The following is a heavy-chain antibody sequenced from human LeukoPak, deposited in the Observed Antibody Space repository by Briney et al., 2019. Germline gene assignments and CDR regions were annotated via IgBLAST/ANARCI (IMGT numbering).Heavy chain of an antibody. J-gene: IGHJ5*02. CDR3: AKDKTAYDFWSGYYA. Sequence: GRSLRLSCAASGFTFDDYAMHWVRQAPGKGLEWVSGISWNSGSIGYADSVKGRFTISRDNAKNSLYLQMNSPRAEDTALYYCAKDKTAYDFWSGYYAWGQGTLVTVSS. V-gene: IGHV3-9*01. CDR2: ISWNSGSI. D-gene: IGHD3-3*01. CDR1: GFTFDDYA.